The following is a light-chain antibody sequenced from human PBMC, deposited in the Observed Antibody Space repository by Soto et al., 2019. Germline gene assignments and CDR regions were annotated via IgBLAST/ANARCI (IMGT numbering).Light chain of an antibody. Sequence: EIVMTQSPATLSLSPGERAALSCRASQSINSELAWYQQKPGQPPRLRIYGASTRATGGPARFTGSESGSEFTLTISALQSEAFAVYYCQQGHNWPLTFGQGTRLEI. CDR1: QSINSE. CDR3: QQGHNWPLT. CDR2: GAS. V-gene: IGKV3-15*01. J-gene: IGKJ2*01.